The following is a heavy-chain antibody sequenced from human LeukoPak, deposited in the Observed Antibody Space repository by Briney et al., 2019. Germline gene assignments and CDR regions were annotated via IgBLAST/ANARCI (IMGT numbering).Heavy chain of an antibody. J-gene: IGHJ5*02. V-gene: IGHV4-39*01. CDR1: GGSISSNSYY. CDR3: AMTSDEIAARPGDWFDP. D-gene: IGHD6-6*01. CDR2: IYYSGST. Sequence: SETLSLTCTVSGGSISSNSYYWGWIRQPPGKGLEWLGSIYYSGSTYYDPSLKSRVTISVDTSKNQFSLKLSSVTAADTAVYYCAMTSDEIAARPGDWFDPWGQGTLVTVSS.